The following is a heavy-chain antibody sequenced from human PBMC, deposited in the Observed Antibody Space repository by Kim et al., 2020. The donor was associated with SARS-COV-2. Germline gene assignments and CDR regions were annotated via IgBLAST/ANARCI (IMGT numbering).Heavy chain of an antibody. CDR1: GGSISPNSHY. V-gene: IGHV4-39*01. CDR2: IYYSGGT. J-gene: IGHJ4*02. D-gene: IGHD5-12*01. Sequence: SETLSLTCTVSGGSISPNSHYWGWIRQPPVKGLEWIGSIYYSGGTHYNPSPKSRASISIDTSKNQFSLKLTSVTAADTAFYYCASYIASTMMDYLGQGTLVTVSS. CDR3: ASYIASTMMDY.